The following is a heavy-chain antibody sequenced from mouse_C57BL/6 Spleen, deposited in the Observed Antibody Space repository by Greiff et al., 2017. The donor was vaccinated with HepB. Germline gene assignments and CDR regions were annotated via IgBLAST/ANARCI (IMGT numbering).Heavy chain of an antibody. CDR2: ISYDGSN. CDR3: AREEIYYRYFDV. D-gene: IGHD2-1*01. CDR1: GYSITSGYY. Sequence: EVKLQESGPGLVKPSQSLSLTCSVTGYSITSGYYWNWIRQFPGNKLEWMGYISYDGSNNYNPSLKNRISITRDTSKNQFFLKLNSVTTEDTATYYCAREEIYYRYFDVWGTGTTVTVSS. V-gene: IGHV3-6*01. J-gene: IGHJ1*03.